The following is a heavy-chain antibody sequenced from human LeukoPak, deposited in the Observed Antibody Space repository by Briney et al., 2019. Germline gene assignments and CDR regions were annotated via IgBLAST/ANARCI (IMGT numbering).Heavy chain of an antibody. CDR1: GFTFTTYA. V-gene: IGHV3-23*01. Sequence: GGSLRLSCVASGFTFTTYAMTWVRQAPGKGLEWFSTITGPGDNTFYGDSVRGRFTISRDNSRNTLYLQMNSLRVEDTAIYYCAKDLHTSAWSPTFDSWGQGTLVTVSS. CDR2: ITGPGDNT. J-gene: IGHJ4*02. D-gene: IGHD2-2*01. CDR3: AKDLHTSAWSPTFDS.